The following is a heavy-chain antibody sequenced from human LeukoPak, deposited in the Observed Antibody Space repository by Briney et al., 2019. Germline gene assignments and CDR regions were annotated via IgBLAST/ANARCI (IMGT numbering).Heavy chain of an antibody. Sequence: PGRSLRLSCAASGFTFSSYGMHWVRQAPGKGLEWVAVISYDGSNKYYADSVKGRFTISRDNSKNTLYLQMNSLRAEDTAVYYCAKAPGIDDSSPFDYWGKGTLGTAAS. D-gene: IGHD3-22*01. J-gene: IGHJ4*02. CDR2: ISYDGSNK. CDR3: AKAPGIDDSSPFDY. CDR1: GFTFSSYG. V-gene: IGHV3-30*18.